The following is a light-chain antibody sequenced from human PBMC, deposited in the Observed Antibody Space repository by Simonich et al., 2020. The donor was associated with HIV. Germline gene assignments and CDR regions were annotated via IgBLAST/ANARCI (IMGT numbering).Light chain of an antibody. CDR3: SSYTSSSTWV. CDR1: SSDVGGYNY. Sequence: QSALTQPASVSGAPAQSITISCTGPSSDVGGYNYVSWYQQHPGKTPKLMIFDVRKRPSGVSNRFSGSKSGNTASLTISGLQAEDEADYYCSSYTSSSTWVFGGGTKLTVL. J-gene: IGLJ3*02. V-gene: IGLV2-14*01. CDR2: DVR.